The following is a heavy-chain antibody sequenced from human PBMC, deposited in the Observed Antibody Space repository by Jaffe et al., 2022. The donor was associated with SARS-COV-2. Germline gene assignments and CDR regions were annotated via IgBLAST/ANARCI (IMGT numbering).Heavy chain of an antibody. D-gene: IGHD4-17*01. Sequence: EVQLLESGGGLVQPGGSLRISCAASGFTFSDYAMNWVRQTPGQGLEWVSVISVYGGSTDYADSVKGRFTIFRENSKSTLYLQMNSLRAEDTGLYYCAKESRPHDYGWRYFDSWGQGTLVTVSS. V-gene: IGHV3-23*01. CDR3: AKESRPHDYGWRYFDS. CDR1: GFTFSDYA. CDR2: ISVYGGST. J-gene: IGHJ4*02.